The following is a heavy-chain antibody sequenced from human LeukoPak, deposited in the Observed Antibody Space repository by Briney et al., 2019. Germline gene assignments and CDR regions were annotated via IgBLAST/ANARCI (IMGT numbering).Heavy chain of an antibody. D-gene: IGHD6-19*01. CDR3: AKVDSSGWYRSPNFDY. CDR1: GFTVSSIH. J-gene: IGHJ4*02. V-gene: IGHV3-23*01. CDR2: ISGSGGST. Sequence: GGSLRLSCAASGFTVSSIHMSWVRQAPGKGLEWVSAISGSGGSTYYADSVKGRFTISRDNSKNTLYLQMNSLRAEDTAVYYCAKVDSSGWYRSPNFDYWGQGTLVTVSS.